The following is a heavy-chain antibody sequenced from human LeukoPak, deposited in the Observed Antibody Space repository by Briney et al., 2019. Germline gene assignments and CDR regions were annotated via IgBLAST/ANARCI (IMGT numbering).Heavy chain of an antibody. V-gene: IGHV3-53*01. J-gene: IGHJ4*02. CDR1: GFTVNSNY. Sequence: GGSLRLSCAASGFTVNSNYMSWVRQAPGEGLEWVSIIDSGGSTYCADSVKGRFTISRDNSKNTLYLQMNSLRAEDTAVYYCVAGLWCWGQGTLVTVSS. D-gene: IGHD2-21*01. CDR3: VAGLWC. CDR2: IDSGGST.